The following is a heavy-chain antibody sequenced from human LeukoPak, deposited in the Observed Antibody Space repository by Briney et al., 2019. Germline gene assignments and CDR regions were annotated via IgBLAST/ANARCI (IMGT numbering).Heavy chain of an antibody. CDR3: ARYTVVTSSFDY. J-gene: IGHJ4*02. Sequence: SETLSLTCAVYGGSFSGYYWSWIRQPPGKGLEWIGEINHSGSTNYNPSLKSRVTISVDTSKNQFSLKLSSVTAADTAVYYCARYTVVTSSFDYWGQGTLVTVSS. D-gene: IGHD4-23*01. V-gene: IGHV4-34*01. CDR1: GGSFSGYY. CDR2: INHSGST.